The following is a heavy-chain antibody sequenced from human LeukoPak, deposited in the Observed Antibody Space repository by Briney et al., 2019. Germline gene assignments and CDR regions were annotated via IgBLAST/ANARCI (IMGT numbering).Heavy chain of an antibody. CDR1: GYSISSGYY. Sequence: SETLSLTCTVSGYSISSGYYWGWIRQPPGKGLEWIGSIYHSGSTYYNPSLKSRVTISVDTSKNQFSLKLSSVTAADTAVYYCARGATVTSGTFDYWGQGTLVTVSS. CDR3: ARGATVTSGTFDY. CDR2: IYHSGST. D-gene: IGHD4-17*01. V-gene: IGHV4-38-2*02. J-gene: IGHJ4*02.